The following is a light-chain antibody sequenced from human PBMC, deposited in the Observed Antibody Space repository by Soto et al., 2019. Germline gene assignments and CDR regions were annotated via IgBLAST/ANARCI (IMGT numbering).Light chain of an antibody. CDR2: DVS. CDR1: QSVNNF. Sequence: EIVLTQSPATLSLSPGERATLSCRASQSVNNFVAWFQQKPGQAPRLLIYDVSNRATGIPARFSGSGSGAAFTLTISSLEPEDFALYFCQQRTTFGGGTRVEIK. CDR3: QQRTT. J-gene: IGKJ4*01. V-gene: IGKV3-11*01.